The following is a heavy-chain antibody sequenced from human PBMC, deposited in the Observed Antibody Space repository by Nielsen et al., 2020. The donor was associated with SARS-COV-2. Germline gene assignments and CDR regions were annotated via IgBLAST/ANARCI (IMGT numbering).Heavy chain of an antibody. CDR1: GFTFSSYW. CDR3: ARDWSRAFDV. CDR2: IKPDGSEK. J-gene: IGHJ3*01. V-gene: IGHV3-7*01. Sequence: GGSLRLSCATSGFTFSSYWMSWVRQVPGKGLEWVADIKPDGSEKVYVDSVKGRFTISRDNSKNTLYLQMNSLRAEDTAVYYCARDWSRAFDVWGQGTMVTVSS.